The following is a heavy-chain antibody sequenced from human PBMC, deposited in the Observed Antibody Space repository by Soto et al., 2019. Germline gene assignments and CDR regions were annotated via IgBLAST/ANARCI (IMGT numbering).Heavy chain of an antibody. Sequence: QVQLVQSGAEVKKPGSSVKVSCKASGDTFSRYSITWVRQAPGHGLEWIGRIIPIFGIPTYAQKVQGRVTLHADESTGTAYMELSSLRSDDTAVYYCAREDRDRETGLVPAAIDGMDVWGQGTTVTVSS. CDR3: AREDRDRETGLVPAAIDGMDV. CDR1: GDTFSRYS. CDR2: IIPIFGIP. D-gene: IGHD2-2*01. J-gene: IGHJ6*02. V-gene: IGHV1-69*08.